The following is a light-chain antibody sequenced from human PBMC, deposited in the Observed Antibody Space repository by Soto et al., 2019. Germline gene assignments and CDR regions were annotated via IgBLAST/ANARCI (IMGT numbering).Light chain of an antibody. V-gene: IGLV1-47*02. CDR1: ISNIGSNY. J-gene: IGLJ1*01. CDR2: TDN. CDR3: AAWDDSLSGFYV. Sequence: QSVLTQPPSASGTPGQRVTISCSGSISNIGSNYVYWYQQLPGAAPKLLISTDNRRPSGVPDRFSGSKSGTSASLAISGLRSEDEADYYCAAWDDSLSGFYVFGTGTKLTVL.